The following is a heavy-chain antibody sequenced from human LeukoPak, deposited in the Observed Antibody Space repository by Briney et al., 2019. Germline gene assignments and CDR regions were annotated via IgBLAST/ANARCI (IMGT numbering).Heavy chain of an antibody. J-gene: IGHJ5*01. D-gene: IGHD6-13*01. CDR1: GGSISGSSYF. CDR3: ARGSSSWFDY. V-gene: IGHV4-39*07. CDR2: IYYSGST. Sequence: TSSETLSLTCTVSGGSISGSSYFWGWIRQPPGKGLEWIGSIYYSGSTYYNPSLKSRVTISVDTSKNQFSLKLSSVTAADTAVYYCARGSSSWFDYWGQGTLVTVSS.